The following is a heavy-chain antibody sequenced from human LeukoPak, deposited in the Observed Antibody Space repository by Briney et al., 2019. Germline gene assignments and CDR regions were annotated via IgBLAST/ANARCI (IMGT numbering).Heavy chain of an antibody. Sequence: PGGSLRLSCAASGFTFSSYGMHWVRQAPGKGLEWVAFIRYDGSNKYYADSVKGRFTISRDSSKNTLYLQMNSLRAEDTAVYYCAKAGASMGWYNIYYYYYMDVWGKGTTVTIFS. J-gene: IGHJ6*03. CDR2: IRYDGSNK. CDR1: GFTFSSYG. V-gene: IGHV3-30*02. CDR3: AKAGASMGWYNIYYYYYMDV. D-gene: IGHD6-19*01.